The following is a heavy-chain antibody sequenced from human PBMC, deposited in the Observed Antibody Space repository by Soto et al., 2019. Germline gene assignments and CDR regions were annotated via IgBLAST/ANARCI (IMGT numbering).Heavy chain of an antibody. Sequence: ASVKVSCKASGYTFTSYAMHWVRQAPGQRLEWMGWINAGNGNTKYSQKFQGRVTITRDTSASTAYMELSSLRSEDTAVYYCARDHLFPVVVPAAGGSFDYWGQGTLVTVSS. D-gene: IGHD2-2*01. CDR1: GYTFTSYA. V-gene: IGHV1-3*01. CDR2: INAGNGNT. J-gene: IGHJ4*02. CDR3: ARDHLFPVVVPAAGGSFDY.